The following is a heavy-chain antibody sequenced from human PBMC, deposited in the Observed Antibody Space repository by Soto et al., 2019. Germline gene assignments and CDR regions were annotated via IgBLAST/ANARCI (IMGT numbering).Heavy chain of an antibody. CDR3: AKGQKIDY. CDR1: GFTFSTYG. V-gene: IGHV3-23*01. CDR2: ISGSAVST. Sequence: GGSLRLSCAASGFTFSTYGMSWVRRAPGKGLEWVSVISGSAVSTYYADSVKGRFTISRDNSKNTLYLQMNSLRAEDTAVYYCAKGQKIDYWGQGTLVTVSS. J-gene: IGHJ4*02.